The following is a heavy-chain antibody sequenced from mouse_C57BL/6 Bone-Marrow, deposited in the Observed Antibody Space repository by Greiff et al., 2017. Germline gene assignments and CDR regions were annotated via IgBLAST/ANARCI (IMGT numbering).Heavy chain of an antibody. CDR2: ISSGGSYT. V-gene: IGHV5-6*02. Sequence: EVKLVESGGDLVKPGGSLKLSCAASGFTFSSYGMSWVRQTPDKRLEWVATISSGGSYTYSPDSVKGRFTISRDNAKNTLYLQMSSLKSEDTAMYYCARRGYYGSIFYWYFDVWGTGTTVTVSS. CDR3: ARRGYYGSIFYWYFDV. D-gene: IGHD1-1*01. CDR1: GFTFSSYG. J-gene: IGHJ1*03.